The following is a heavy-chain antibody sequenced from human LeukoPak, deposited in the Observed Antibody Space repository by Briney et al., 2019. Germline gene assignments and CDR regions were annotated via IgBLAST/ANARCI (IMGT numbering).Heavy chain of an antibody. Sequence: ASVKVSCKASGYTFTSYGISWVRQAPGQGLEWMGWISAYNGNTNYAQKPQGRVTMTTDTSTTTAYMELRSLRSDDTAVYYCARANYHGSGSYCDYWGQGTLVTVSS. D-gene: IGHD3-10*01. J-gene: IGHJ4*02. CDR1: GYTFTSYG. V-gene: IGHV1-18*01. CDR3: ARANYHGSGSYCDY. CDR2: ISAYNGNT.